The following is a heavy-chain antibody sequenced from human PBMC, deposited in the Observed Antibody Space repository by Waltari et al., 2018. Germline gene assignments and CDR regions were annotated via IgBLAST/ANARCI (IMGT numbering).Heavy chain of an antibody. V-gene: IGHV3-30*18. J-gene: IGHJ5*02. CDR2: ISYEGSNK. CDR3: AKAPTYNWFDP. CDR1: GFTFSSYG. Sequence: QVQLVESGGGVVQPGRSLRLSCAASGFTFSSYGMHWVRQAPGKGLEWVAVISYEGSNKYYADTVKGRFTISRDNSKNTLYLQMNSLRAEDTAVYYCAKAPTYNWFDPWGQGTLVTVSS.